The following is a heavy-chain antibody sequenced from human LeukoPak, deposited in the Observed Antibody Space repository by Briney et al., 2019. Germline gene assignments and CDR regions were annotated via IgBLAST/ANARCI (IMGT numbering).Heavy chain of an antibody. CDR2: ITNSGAST. Sequence: GGSLRLSCAASGFTLSNYGMSWVRQAPGKGLEWVSSITNSGASTYYADSVKGRFTISRDNSKNTLYLQMNSLRAEDTAVYYCAKAYYYDSSGYYEGTEVLYYFDYWGQGTLVTVSS. CDR3: AKAYYYDSSGYYEGTEVLYYFDY. J-gene: IGHJ4*02. V-gene: IGHV3-23*01. D-gene: IGHD3-22*01. CDR1: GFTLSNYG.